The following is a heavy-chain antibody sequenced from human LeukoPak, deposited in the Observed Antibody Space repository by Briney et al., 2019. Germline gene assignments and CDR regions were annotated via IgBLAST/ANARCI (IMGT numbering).Heavy chain of an antibody. V-gene: IGHV4-59*01. D-gene: IGHD5-18*01. J-gene: IGHJ6*03. CDR3: ARVNSYGPYYYYYYMDV. CDR2: IYYSGST. CDR1: GGSISSYY. Sequence: SETLSLTCTVSGGSISSYYWSWIRQPPGKGLEWIGYIYYSGSTNYNPSLRSRVTISVDTSKNQFSLKLSSVTAADTAVYYCARVNSYGPYYYYYYMDVWGKGTTVTVSS.